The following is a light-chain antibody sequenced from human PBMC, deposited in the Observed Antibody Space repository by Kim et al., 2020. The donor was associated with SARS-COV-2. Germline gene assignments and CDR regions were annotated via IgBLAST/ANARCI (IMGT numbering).Light chain of an antibody. Sequence: DIQMTQSPSSLSASVGDRVTITCRASEGIGSYLAWSQQKSGKPPKSLIYAASNLESGVPSKFSGSGSGTDFALTISSLQPDDFATYYCQQYKSFPYTFGQGTKLEI. J-gene: IGKJ2*01. V-gene: IGKV1-16*02. CDR1: EGIGSY. CDR2: AAS. CDR3: QQYKSFPYT.